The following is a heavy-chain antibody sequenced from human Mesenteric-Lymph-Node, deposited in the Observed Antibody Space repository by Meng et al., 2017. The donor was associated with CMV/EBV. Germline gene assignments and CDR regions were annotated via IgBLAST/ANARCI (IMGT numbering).Heavy chain of an antibody. CDR1: GFPFSSYG. Sequence: GESLKISCAASGFPFSSYGMQWVRQAPGKGLEWVAFIYYDGNTQYYADSVKGRFTVSKDNSKNMVYLQMNSLRTEDTALYYCAKDLYGSSWATPSDYWGQGTLVTVSS. V-gene: IGHV3-30*02. J-gene: IGHJ4*02. D-gene: IGHD2-15*01. CDR2: IYYDGNTQ. CDR3: AKDLYGSSWATPSDY.